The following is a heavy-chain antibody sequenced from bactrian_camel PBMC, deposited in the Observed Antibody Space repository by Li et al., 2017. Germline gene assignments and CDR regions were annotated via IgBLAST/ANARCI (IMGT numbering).Heavy chain of an antibody. D-gene: IGHD4*01. V-gene: IGHV3-3*01. CDR2: VYRGGSST. J-gene: IGHJ6*01. CDR3: AAEGGGRRTTLATLFEGTLWL. CDR1: GYTYNSNC. Sequence: HVQLVESGGGSVQAGGSLTLSCVSSGYTYNSNCMGWFRQAPGMEREGVAAVYRGGSSTIYADSVKGRFTISLDNADRTLTLQMSNLRPEDTAVYYCAAEGGGRRTTLATLFEGTLWLLEPGDPGHRL.